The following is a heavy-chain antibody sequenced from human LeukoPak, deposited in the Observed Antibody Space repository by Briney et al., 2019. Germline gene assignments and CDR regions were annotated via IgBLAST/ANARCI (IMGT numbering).Heavy chain of an antibody. D-gene: IGHD1-7*01. V-gene: IGHV1-8*01. J-gene: IGHJ2*01. Sequence: ASVKVSCKASGYTFTSYDINWVRQATGQGLEWMGWMNPNSGNTGYAQKFQGRVTMTRNTSISTAYMELSSLRSEDTAVYYCARVAGTKAWDAPGLWGRGTLVTVSS. CDR2: MNPNSGNT. CDR1: GYTFTSYD. CDR3: ARVAGTKAWDAPGL.